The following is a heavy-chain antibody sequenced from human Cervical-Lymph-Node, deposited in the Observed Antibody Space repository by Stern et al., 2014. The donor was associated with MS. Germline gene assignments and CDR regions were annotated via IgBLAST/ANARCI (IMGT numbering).Heavy chain of an antibody. V-gene: IGHV1-58*02. CDR2: IVVYSADT. J-gene: IGHJ6*02. Sequence: QLVQSGPEVKRPGTSVRVSCKASGFTFLSSAMQWVRQARGQRLEWIGFIVVYSADTRYAQKFHDRITISSDMSTSTVNMELSSLRSEDTAVYYCAAEGEYIRSGIYHYTGMDVWGQGTTVTVSS. CDR3: AAEGEYIRSGIYHYTGMDV. D-gene: IGHD3-10*01. CDR1: GFTFLSSA.